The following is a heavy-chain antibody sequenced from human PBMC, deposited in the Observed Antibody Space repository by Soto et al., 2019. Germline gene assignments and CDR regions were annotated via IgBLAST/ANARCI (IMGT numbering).Heavy chain of an antibody. V-gene: IGHV1-69*01. J-gene: IGHJ6*02. CDR2: IIPISDTT. CDR3: ARSQGSSTSLEIYYYYYYGMDV. D-gene: IGHD2-2*01. Sequence: QVQLVQSGAEVKKPGSSVKVSCKASGGTFSSYAISWVXXXPGQGLEWMGGIIPISDTTNYAQKFQGRVTITAAESTSTAYMELSSLRSEDTAVYYCARSQGSSTSLEIYYYYYYGMDVWGQGTTVTVSS. CDR1: GGTFSSYA.